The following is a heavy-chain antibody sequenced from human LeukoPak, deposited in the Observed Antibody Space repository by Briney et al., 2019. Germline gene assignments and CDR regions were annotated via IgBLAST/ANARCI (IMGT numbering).Heavy chain of an antibody. CDR2: IWYDGSNK. Sequence: PGRSLRLSCAASGFTFSSYGMHWVRQAPGKGLEWVAVIWYDGSNKYYADSVKGRFTISRDNSKNTLYLQMNSLRAEDTAVYYCARDMQNYYDCSGYIGYFDYWGQGTLVTVSS. CDR1: GFTFSSYG. D-gene: IGHD3-22*01. V-gene: IGHV3-33*01. CDR3: ARDMQNYYDCSGYIGYFDY. J-gene: IGHJ4*02.